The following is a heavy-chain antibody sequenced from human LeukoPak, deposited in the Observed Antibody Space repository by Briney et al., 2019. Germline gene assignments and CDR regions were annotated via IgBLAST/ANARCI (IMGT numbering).Heavy chain of an antibody. CDR1: GFTFSSYA. CDR2: ISYDGSNK. J-gene: IGHJ6*02. V-gene: IGHV3-30*04. CDR3: ARDHLGYCSSTSCPAYYYYYYGMDV. Sequence: GGSLRLSCAASGFTFSSYAMHWVRQAPGKGLEWVAVISYDGSNKYYADSVKGRFTISRDNSKNTLYLQMNSLRAEDTAVYYCARDHLGYCSSTSCPAYYYYYYGMDVWGQGTTVTVSS. D-gene: IGHD2-2*01.